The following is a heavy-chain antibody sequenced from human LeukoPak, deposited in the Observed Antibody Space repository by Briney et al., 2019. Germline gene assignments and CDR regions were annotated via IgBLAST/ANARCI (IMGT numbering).Heavy chain of an antibody. Sequence: SETVSLTCAVYGGSFSGYYWSWIRQPPGKGLEWIGEINHSGSTNYNPSLKSRVTISVDTSKNQFSLKLSSVTAADTAVYYCARGLVVRGAIDYWGQGTLVTVSS. CDR2: INHSGST. J-gene: IGHJ4*02. V-gene: IGHV4-34*01. CDR1: GGSFSGYY. D-gene: IGHD3-10*01. CDR3: ARGLVVRGAIDY.